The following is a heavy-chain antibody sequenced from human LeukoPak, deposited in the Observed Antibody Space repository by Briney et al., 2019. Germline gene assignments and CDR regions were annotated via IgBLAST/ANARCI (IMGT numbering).Heavy chain of an antibody. D-gene: IGHD4-11*01. CDR3: ARSNQADDY. Sequence: GGSLRLSCAASGFTFSDYWMHWVRQVPGKGLVWVSRINTGGSSTTYADSVKGRFTISIDNAKNTLYLQMNGLRAEDTAVYYCARSNQADDYWGQGTLVTVSS. CDR1: GFTFSDYW. CDR2: INTGGSST. J-gene: IGHJ4*02. V-gene: IGHV3-74*01.